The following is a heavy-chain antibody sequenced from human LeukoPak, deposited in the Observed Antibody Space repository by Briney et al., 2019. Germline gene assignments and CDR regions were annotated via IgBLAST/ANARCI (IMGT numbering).Heavy chain of an antibody. CDR2: INSDVSST. CDR3: ARDMITGTTDAFDV. D-gene: IGHD1-20*01. J-gene: IGHJ3*01. Sequence: GGSLRLSCAASGFTFSNYWMHWVRQAPGKGLVWVSRINSDVSSTSYADTVKGRFTISRDTAKNTLYLQMNSLRAEDTAVYYCARDMITGTTDAFDVWGQGTMVTVSS. CDR1: GFTFSNYW. V-gene: IGHV3-74*01.